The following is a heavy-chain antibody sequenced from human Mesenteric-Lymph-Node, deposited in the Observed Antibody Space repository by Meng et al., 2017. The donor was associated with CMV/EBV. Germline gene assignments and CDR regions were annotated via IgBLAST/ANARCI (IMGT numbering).Heavy chain of an antibody. D-gene: IGHD4-11*01. CDR2: ITESGGST. Sequence: GESLKISCAASGFIFSDYAMYWVRQAPGKGLEWVSAITESGGSTFYTDSVKGRFIISRDNDKNTLYLQMNSLRAEDTALYYCAKGNRNYYFDCWGQGTLVTVSS. V-gene: IGHV3-23*01. CDR1: GFIFSDYA. CDR3: AKGNRNYYFDC. J-gene: IGHJ4*02.